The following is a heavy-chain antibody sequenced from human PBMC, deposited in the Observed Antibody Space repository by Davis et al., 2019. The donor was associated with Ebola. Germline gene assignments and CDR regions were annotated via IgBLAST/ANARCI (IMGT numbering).Heavy chain of an antibody. D-gene: IGHD2-21*01. Sequence: GGSLRLSCAASGFNFEDFGMHWVRQAPGKGLEWISGVTSNSGRIAYADFVRGRFTISRDNAKRSLFLQINSLRPEDTALYYCARDTSVTVVPPFSAFDMWGSGTMVTVSS. CDR2: VTSNSGRI. V-gene: IGHV3-9*01. CDR1: GFNFEDFG. CDR3: ARDTSVTVVPPFSAFDM. J-gene: IGHJ3*02.